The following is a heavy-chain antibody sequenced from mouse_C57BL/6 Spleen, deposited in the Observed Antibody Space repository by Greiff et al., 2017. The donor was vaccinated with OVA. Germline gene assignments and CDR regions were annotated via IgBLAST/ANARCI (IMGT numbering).Heavy chain of an antibody. CDR1: GYTFTSYW. CDR2: ITPSSGYT. V-gene: IGHV1-7*01. Sequence: VQLQQSGAELANPGASVKLSCKASGYTFTSYWMHWVKQRPGQGLEWIGYITPSSGYTKYNQKFKDKATLTADKSSSTAYMQLSSLTYEDSAGYYCAREGLGPGFAYWGQGTLVTVSA. CDR3: AREGLGPGFAY. J-gene: IGHJ3*01.